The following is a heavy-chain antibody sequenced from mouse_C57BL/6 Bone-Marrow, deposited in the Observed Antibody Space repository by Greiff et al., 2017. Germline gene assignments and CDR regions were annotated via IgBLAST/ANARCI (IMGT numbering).Heavy chain of an antibody. V-gene: IGHV7-3*01. J-gene: IGHJ2*01. D-gene: IGHD1-1*01. Sequence: EVMLVESGGGLVQPGGSLSLSCAASGFTFTDYYMSWVRQPPGKALEWLGFIRNKANGYTTEYSASVKGRFTISRDNSQSILYLQMNALRAEDSATYSGARVTTVVAHFDYWGQGTTLTVSS. CDR2: IRNKANGYTT. CDR1: GFTFTDYY. CDR3: ARVTTVVAHFDY.